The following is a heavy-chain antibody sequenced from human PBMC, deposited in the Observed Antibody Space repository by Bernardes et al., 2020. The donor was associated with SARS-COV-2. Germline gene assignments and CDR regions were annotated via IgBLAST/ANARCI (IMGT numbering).Heavy chain of an antibody. D-gene: IGHD3-9*01. J-gene: IGHJ4*02. CDR1: GGSVSSGSYF. Sequence: SETLSLTCTVSGGSVSSGSYFWTWIRQPPGKGLEWIGCIHTTGITNYNPSLKSRATISLDTSKNQFSLNLSALTAADRALYYCLRAPTGDWGQGTLVTVST. V-gene: IGHV4-61*01. CDR2: IHTTGIT. CDR3: LRAPTGD.